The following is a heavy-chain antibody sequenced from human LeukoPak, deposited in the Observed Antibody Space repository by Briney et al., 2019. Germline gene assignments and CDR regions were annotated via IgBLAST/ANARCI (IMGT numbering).Heavy chain of an antibody. J-gene: IGHJ4*02. CDR3: ARDPLSSIAARPFRRRPRDDY. CDR2: ISSSSSYI. Sequence: KPGGSLRLSCAASGFTFSSYSMNWVRQAPGKGLEWVSSISSSSSYIYYADSVKGRFTISRDNAKNSLYLQMNSLRAEDTAVYYCARDPLSSIAARPFRRRPRDDYWGQGTLVTVSS. V-gene: IGHV3-21*01. CDR1: GFTFSSYS. D-gene: IGHD6-6*01.